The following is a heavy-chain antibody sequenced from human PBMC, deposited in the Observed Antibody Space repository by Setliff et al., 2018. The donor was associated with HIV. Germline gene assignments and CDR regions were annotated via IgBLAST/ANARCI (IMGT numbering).Heavy chain of an antibody. V-gene: IGHV3-23*01. D-gene: IGHD2-21*02. Sequence: PGGSLRLSCAASGFTFSNYWMDWVRQAPGKGLEWVSGVSPSGLDTYYSDSVKGRFTIASDSSTNTLYLQMNSLRAEDTAVYFCARLRPYNSALDYWGQGTLVTVSS. CDR1: GFTFSNYW. CDR2: VSPSGLDT. J-gene: IGHJ4*02. CDR3: ARLRPYNSALDY.